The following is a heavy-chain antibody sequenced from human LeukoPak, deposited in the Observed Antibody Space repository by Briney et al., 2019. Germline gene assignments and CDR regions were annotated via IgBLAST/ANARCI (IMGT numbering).Heavy chain of an antibody. D-gene: IGHD1-26*01. V-gene: IGHV4-59*01. CDR2: IYYSGST. CDR3: ARVYSGSYTTGLYYFDY. CDR1: GGSISSYY. J-gene: IGHJ4*02. Sequence: SETLSLTCTVSGGSISSYYWSWIRQPPGKGLEWIGYIYYSGSTNYNPSLKSRVTISVDTSKNQFSLKLSSVTAADTAVYYCARVYSGSYTTGLYYFDYWGPGTLVTVSS.